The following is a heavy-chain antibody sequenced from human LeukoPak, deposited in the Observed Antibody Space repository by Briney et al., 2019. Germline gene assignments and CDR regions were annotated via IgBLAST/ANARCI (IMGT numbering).Heavy chain of an antibody. CDR2: INQDGSTK. CDR3: ARDMSGSLDY. J-gene: IGHJ4*02. V-gene: IGHV3-7*01. Sequence: GGSLRLSCAASGFTFSNAWMARVRQAPGKGLEWVANINQDGSTKQYVDSVRGRFTISRDNAKNSLYLQMNSLRAEDTALYHCARDMSGSLDYWGQGTLVTVSS. CDR1: GFTFSNAW. D-gene: IGHD6-13*01.